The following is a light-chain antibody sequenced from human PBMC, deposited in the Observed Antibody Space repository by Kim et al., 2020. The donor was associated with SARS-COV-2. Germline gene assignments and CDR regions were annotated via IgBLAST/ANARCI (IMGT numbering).Light chain of an antibody. J-gene: IGKJ2*01. CDR1: QSISSY. CDR2: DAY. V-gene: IGKV1-39*01. Sequence: SASEEDRVTITCRASQSISSYLNWDQQKAGKATKLLIYDAYSLKSWVTSRFSGSGYGTDLNLTMSSLQPEDFATYYCQRSYSSPYTFGQETKLEIK. CDR3: QRSYSSPYT.